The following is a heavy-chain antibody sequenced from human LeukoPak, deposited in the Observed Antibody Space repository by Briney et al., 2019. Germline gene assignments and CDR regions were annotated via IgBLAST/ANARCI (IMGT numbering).Heavy chain of an antibody. V-gene: IGHV4-59*08. CDR2: IYYSGST. D-gene: IGHD6-19*01. J-gene: IGHJ4*02. CDR3: ARGGQWPRPYYFDY. Sequence: SETLSLTCTVSGGSISSYYWSWIRQPPGKGLEWIGYIYYSGSTNYNPSLKSRVTISVDTSKNQFSLKLSSVTAADTAVYYCARGGQWPRPYYFDYWGQGTLVTVSS. CDR1: GGSISSYY.